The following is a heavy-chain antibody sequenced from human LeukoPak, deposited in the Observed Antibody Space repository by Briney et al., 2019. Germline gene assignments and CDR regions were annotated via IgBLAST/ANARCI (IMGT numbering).Heavy chain of an antibody. V-gene: IGHV3-30-3*02. CDR2: ISHDSKTK. D-gene: IGHD2-2*01. Sequence: GGSLRLSCSASGFSFIDFAMHWVRQAPGKGLEWVAVISHDSKTKYHAESVKGRFTISRDNSKNTLYLQMNSLRAEDTAVYYCAKSRAHIGYYGMDVWGQGTTVTVSS. CDR3: AKSRAHIGYYGMDV. CDR1: GFSFIDFA. J-gene: IGHJ6*02.